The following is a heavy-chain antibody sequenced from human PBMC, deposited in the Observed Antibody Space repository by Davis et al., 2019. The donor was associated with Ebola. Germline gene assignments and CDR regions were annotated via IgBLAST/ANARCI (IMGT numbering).Heavy chain of an antibody. CDR3: ARGHIVVVPAAITENYYYYYMDV. V-gene: IGHV6-1*01. Sequence: HSQTLSLTCAISGDSVSSNSAAWNWIRQSPSRGLEWLGRTYYRSKWYNDYAVSVKSRITINPDTSKNQFSLQLNSVTPEDTAVYYCARGHIVVVPAAITENYYYYYMDVWGKGTTVTVSS. J-gene: IGHJ6*03. CDR1: GDSVSSNSAA. CDR2: TYYRSKWYN. D-gene: IGHD2-2*01.